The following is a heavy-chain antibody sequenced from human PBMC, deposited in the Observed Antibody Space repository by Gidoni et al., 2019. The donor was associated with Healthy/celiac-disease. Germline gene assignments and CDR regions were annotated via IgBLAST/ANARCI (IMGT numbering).Heavy chain of an antibody. Sequence: EVQLLESGGGLVQPGGSLRLSCAASGFTFSSYAMSWVRQAPGKGLEWVSAIRGSGGSTYYADSVKGRFTISRDNSKNTLYLQMNSLRAEDTAVYYCAKASTGYSSSWYGQYYFDYWGQGTLVTVSS. CDR3: AKASTGYSSSWYGQYYFDY. CDR1: GFTFSSYA. D-gene: IGHD6-13*01. J-gene: IGHJ4*02. CDR2: IRGSGGST. V-gene: IGHV3-23*01.